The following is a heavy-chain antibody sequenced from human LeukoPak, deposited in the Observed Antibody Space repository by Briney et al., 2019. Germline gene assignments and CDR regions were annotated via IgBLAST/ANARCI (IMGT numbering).Heavy chain of an antibody. V-gene: IGHV1-2*02. CDR2: INPNSGGT. J-gene: IGHJ4*02. CDR1: GYTFTGYY. D-gene: IGHD3-10*01. CDR3: AIDLFYSVSGTSYTVRRVFNY. Sequence: GASVKVSCKASGYTFTGYYMHWVRQAPGQGLEWMGWINPNSGGTNYAQKYQGRVTMTRDTSITTAYMELTSLSSDDTAVYYCAIDLFYSVSGTSYTVRRVFNYWGQGTLVTVSS.